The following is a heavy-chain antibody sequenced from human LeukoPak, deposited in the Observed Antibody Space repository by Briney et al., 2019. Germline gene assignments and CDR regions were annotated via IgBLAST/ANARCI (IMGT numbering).Heavy chain of an antibody. J-gene: IGHJ5*02. CDR2: IYYSGST. Sequence: PSETLSLTCTVSGGSINSYYWSWIRQSPGKGLEWIGHIYYSGSTNYNPSLKSRVTISVDTSKNQFSLKLSSVTAADTAVYYCARDGSSGYNGWFDPWGQGTLVTVSS. V-gene: IGHV4-59*12. D-gene: IGHD3-22*01. CDR1: GGSINSYY. CDR3: ARDGSSGYNGWFDP.